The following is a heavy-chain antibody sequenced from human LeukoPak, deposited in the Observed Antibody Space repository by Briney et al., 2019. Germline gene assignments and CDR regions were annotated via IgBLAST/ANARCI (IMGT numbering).Heavy chain of an antibody. J-gene: IGHJ5*02. V-gene: IGHV4-39*07. Sequence: PSETLSLTCTVSGGSISSSSYYWGWIRQPPGKGLEWIGSIYYSGSTYYNPSLKSRVTISVDTSKNQFSLKLSSVTAADTAVYYCARDSGDSSGWYLHWFDPWGQGTLVTVSS. D-gene: IGHD6-19*01. CDR2: IYYSGST. CDR3: ARDSGDSSGWYLHWFDP. CDR1: GGSISSSSYY.